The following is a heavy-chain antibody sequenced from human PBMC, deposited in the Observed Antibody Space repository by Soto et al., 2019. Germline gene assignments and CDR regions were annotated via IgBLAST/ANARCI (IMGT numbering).Heavy chain of an antibody. CDR3: ARYIQGVRYYGMDV. D-gene: IGHD5-18*01. CDR1: GFTFSSYA. V-gene: IGHV3-23*01. CDR2: IGESGTPT. Sequence: VQLLESGGGLVQPGGSLRLSCAASGFTFSSYAMKWVRQAPGKGLEWVSLIGESGTPTYYADSVKGRFTISRDNSWNTLFLEMYSLRAEDTAVYYCARYIQGVRYYGMDVWGHGTTVTVSS. J-gene: IGHJ6*02.